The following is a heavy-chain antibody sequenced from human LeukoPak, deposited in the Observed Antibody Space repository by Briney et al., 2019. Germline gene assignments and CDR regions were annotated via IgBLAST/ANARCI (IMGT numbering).Heavy chain of an antibody. CDR3: ASEHRGYCSSTSCYTGVDY. CDR1: GYPISSGYY. D-gene: IGHD2-2*02. V-gene: IGHV4-38-2*01. CDR2: IYHSGST. Sequence: SETLSLTCAVSGYPISSGYYWGWIRQPPGKGREWIGSIYHSGSTYYNPSLKSRVTISVDTAKNQFSLKLSSVTAADTAVYYCASEHRGYCSSTSCYTGVDYWGQGTLVTVSS. J-gene: IGHJ4*02.